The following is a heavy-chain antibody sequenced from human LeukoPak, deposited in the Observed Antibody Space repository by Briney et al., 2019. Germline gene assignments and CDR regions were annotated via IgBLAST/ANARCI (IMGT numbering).Heavy chain of an antibody. Sequence: SETLSLTCTVSGGSISSGGYYWSWIRQHPGKGLEWIGYIYYSGSTYYNPSLKSRVTISVDTSKNQFSLKLSSVTAADTAVYYCARDKGYYGSGSFRYYYYMDVWGKGTTVTVSS. CDR2: IYYSGST. CDR1: GGSISSGGYY. V-gene: IGHV4-31*03. J-gene: IGHJ6*03. CDR3: ARDKGYYGSGSFRYYYYMDV. D-gene: IGHD3-10*01.